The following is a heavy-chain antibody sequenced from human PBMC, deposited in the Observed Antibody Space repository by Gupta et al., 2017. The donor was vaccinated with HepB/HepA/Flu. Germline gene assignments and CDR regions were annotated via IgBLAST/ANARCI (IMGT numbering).Heavy chain of an antibody. V-gene: IGHV3-74*01. CDR3: VRALDS. CDR2: LNGDGSTT. J-gene: IGHJ4*02. Sequence: EVQLVESGGGLAQPGGSLRLSCVACGFTFSSSWMHWVGQAPGKGLVWVSSLNGDGSTTNYADSVGGRFTISRDNAKNTLFLQMNSLRAEDTAVYYCVRALDSWGQGTLVTVSS. CDR1: GFTFSSSW.